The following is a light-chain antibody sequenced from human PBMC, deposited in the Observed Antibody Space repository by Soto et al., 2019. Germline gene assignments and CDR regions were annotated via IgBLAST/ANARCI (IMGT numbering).Light chain of an antibody. J-gene: IGLJ2*01. CDR1: SSDVAIYNY. Sequence: QSALTQPRSVSGSPGQSVTISCTGTSSDVAIYNYISWYQQHPGEAPKLMIHDVSERPSGVPDRFSGSKSGTSASLAISGLQSEDEADYYCAAWDDSLSGLVFGGGTKLTVL. CDR2: DVS. V-gene: IGLV2-11*01. CDR3: AAWDDSLSGLV.